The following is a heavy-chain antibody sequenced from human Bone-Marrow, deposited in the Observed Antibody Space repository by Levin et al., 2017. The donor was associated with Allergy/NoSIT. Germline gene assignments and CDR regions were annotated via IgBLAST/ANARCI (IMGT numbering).Heavy chain of an antibody. J-gene: IGHJ4*02. V-gene: IGHV3-23*01. CDR3: AKDLVQSGWYLVFDY. CDR2: ISGSGGST. CDR1: GFTFSSYA. Sequence: GESLKISCAASGFTFSSYAMSWVRQAPGKGLEWVSAISGSGGSTYYADSVKGRFTISRDNSKNTLYLQMNSLRAEDTAVYYCAKDLVQSGWYLVFDYWGQGTLVTVSS. D-gene: IGHD6-19*01.